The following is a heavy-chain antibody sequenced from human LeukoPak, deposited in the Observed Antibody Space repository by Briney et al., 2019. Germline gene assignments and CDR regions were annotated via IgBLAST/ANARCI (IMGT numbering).Heavy chain of an antibody. V-gene: IGHV4-39*02. CDR3: ARESEFDATGYLY. Sequence: SETLSLTCTVSGTVSAGSLPGTTYYWGWIRQPPGKGLEWIGTISYSGSTYYNPSLKSRVTISVDTSKNHFSVKLSSVTAADTAVYYCARESEFDATGYLYWGQGILVTVSS. CDR2: ISYSGST. J-gene: IGHJ4*02. CDR1: AGSLPGTTYY. D-gene: IGHD3-9*01.